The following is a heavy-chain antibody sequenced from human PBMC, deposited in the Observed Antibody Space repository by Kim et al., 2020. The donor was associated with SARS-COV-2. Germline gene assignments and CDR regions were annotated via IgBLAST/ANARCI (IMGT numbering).Heavy chain of an antibody. Sequence: GGSLRLSCVASGFTFDIYAMTWVRQAPGKGLEWVSVISGGGVNKFYADSVRGWFTISRDNSKNTLFLQMNSLRDEDTALYYCAKVVVMDDYNYYYYYGMDVWGQGTTVTVSS. CDR1: GFTFDIYA. CDR3: AKVVVMDDYNYYYYYGMDV. J-gene: IGHJ6*02. V-gene: IGHV3-23*01. CDR2: ISGGGVNK. D-gene: IGHD3-16*01.